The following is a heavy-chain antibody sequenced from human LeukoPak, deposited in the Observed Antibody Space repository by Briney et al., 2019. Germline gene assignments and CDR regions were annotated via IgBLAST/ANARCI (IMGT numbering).Heavy chain of an antibody. CDR1: GFTFDDYA. V-gene: IGHV3-9*01. J-gene: IGHJ4*02. CDR2: ISWNSGSI. CDR3: ARPYYDIWYFDY. D-gene: IGHD3-9*01. Sequence: QAGGSLRLSCAASGFTFDDYAMHWVRQAPGKGLEWVSGISWNSGSIGYADSVKGRFTISRDNAKNSLYLQMNSLRAEDTAVYYCARPYYDIWYFDYWGQGTLVTVSS.